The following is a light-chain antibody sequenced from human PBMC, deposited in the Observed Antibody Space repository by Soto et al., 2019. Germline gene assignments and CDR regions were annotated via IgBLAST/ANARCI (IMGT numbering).Light chain of an antibody. CDR1: QSVSDF. CDR2: DAS. Sequence: EIVLTQSPGTLSLSPGERATLSCRASQSVSDFLGWYQQKPGQPPRLLIYDASHRATGIPTRFSGSGFGTDFPLTISSLEPEDFAVYFCQQRSKWPLTFGGGTKIEIK. CDR3: QQRSKWPLT. J-gene: IGKJ4*01. V-gene: IGKV3-11*01.